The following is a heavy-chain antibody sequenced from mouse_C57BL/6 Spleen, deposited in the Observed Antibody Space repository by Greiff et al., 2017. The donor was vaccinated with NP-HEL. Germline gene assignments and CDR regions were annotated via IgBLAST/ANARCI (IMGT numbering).Heavy chain of an antibody. CDR2: IWSDGST. J-gene: IGHJ4*01. CDR3: ARQGNYYGNSYAMDY. CDR1: GFSLTSYG. V-gene: IGHV2-6-1*01. Sequence: VMLVESGPGLVAPSQSLSITCTVSGFSLTSYGVHWVRQPPGKGLEWLVVIWSDGSTTYNSALKSRLSISKDNSKSQVFLKMNSLQTDDTAMYYCARQGNYYGNSYAMDYWGQGTSVTVSS. D-gene: IGHD2-1*01.